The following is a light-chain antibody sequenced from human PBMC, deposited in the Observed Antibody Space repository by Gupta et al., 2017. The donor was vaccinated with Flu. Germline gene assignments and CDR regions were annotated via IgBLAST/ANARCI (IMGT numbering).Light chain of an antibody. CDR2: DDS. CDR3: QVWDSGSDHEV. J-gene: IGLJ3*02. V-gene: IGLV3-21*03. Sequence: SYVLTQPPSVSVAPGKTARLTCGGDNIRTKTVHWYRQRPGQAPVLVVYDDSARPSGIPERFSGSNSGNTATLTISRVEAGDEADYYCQVWDSGSDHEVFGGGTKLTVL. CDR1: NIRTKT.